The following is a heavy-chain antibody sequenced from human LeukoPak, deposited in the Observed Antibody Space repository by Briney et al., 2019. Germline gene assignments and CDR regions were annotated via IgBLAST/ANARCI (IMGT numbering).Heavy chain of an antibody. J-gene: IGHJ4*02. CDR2: IYYSGST. CDR3: ARSLYSSSSNFDY. D-gene: IGHD6-6*01. CDR1: GFSISSVGYY. V-gene: IGHV4-31*03. Sequence: PSQTLSLNCTVSGFSISSVGYYWSWIRQHPGKGLEWIGNIYYSGSTYYNPSLKSRVTISVDTSKNQFSLKLSSVTAADTAVYYCARSLYSSSSNFDYWGQGTLVTVSS.